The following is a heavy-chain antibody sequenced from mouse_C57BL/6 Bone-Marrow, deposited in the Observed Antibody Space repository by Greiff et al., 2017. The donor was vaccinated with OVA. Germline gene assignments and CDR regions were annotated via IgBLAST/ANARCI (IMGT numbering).Heavy chain of an antibody. D-gene: IGHD2-10*02. J-gene: IGHJ1*03. V-gene: IGHV5-4*01. CDR3: ARDRAYGYWYFDG. CDR1: GFTFSSYA. Sequence: EVQLVESGGGLVKPGGSLKLSCAASGFTFSSYAMSWVRQTPEKRLAWVSTISDGGSYTYYPANVKGRFTISRDTAKNNLYLQRSHLKSEDTAMYYCARDRAYGYWYFDGWGTGTTVTVSS. CDR2: ISDGGSYT.